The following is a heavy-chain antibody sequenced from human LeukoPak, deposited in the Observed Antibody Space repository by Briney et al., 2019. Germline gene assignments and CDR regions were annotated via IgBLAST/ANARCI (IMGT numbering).Heavy chain of an antibody. D-gene: IGHD4-17*01. Sequence: ASVKVSCKASGGTFSSYAISWVRQAPGQGLEWMGGFDPEDGEIIYAQKFQGRVTMTEDTSTDTAYMELSSLKSEDTAVYYCATCPDYGDPRAFDIWGHGTMVTVSS. CDR2: FDPEDGEI. CDR3: ATCPDYGDPRAFDI. V-gene: IGHV1-24*01. J-gene: IGHJ3*02. CDR1: GGTFSSYA.